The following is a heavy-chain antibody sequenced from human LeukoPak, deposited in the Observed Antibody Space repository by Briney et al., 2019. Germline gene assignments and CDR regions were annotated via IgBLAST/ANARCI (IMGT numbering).Heavy chain of an antibody. J-gene: IGHJ4*02. D-gene: IGHD6-13*01. CDR2: IYSGGST. CDR3: ARARIAAAGGLDY. V-gene: IGHV3-53*01. Sequence: PGGSLRLSCAASGFTVSSTYMSWVRQAPGKGLEWVSVIYSGGSTYYADSVKGRFTISRDNSKNTLYLQMNSLRAEDTAVYYCARARIAAAGGLDYWGQGTLVTVSS. CDR1: GFTVSSTY.